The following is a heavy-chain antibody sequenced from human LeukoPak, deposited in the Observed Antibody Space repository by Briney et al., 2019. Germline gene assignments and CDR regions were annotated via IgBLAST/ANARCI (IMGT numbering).Heavy chain of an antibody. CDR3: ARVGVVPAATRWIDAFDI. D-gene: IGHD2-2*01. CDR2: IYTSGST. J-gene: IGHJ3*02. CDR1: GGSISSYY. V-gene: IGHV4-4*07. Sequence: SETLSLTCTVSGGSISSYYWSWIRQPAGKGLEWIGRIYTSGSTNYNPSLKSRVTMSVDTSKNQFSLKLSSVTAADTAVYYCARVGVVPAATRWIDAFDIWGQGTMVTVSS.